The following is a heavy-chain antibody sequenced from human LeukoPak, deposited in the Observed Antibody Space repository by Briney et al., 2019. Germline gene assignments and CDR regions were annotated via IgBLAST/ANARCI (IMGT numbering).Heavy chain of an antibody. CDR3: TRDRGLD. V-gene: IGHV3-66*01. D-gene: IGHD1-26*01. Sequence: PGGSLRLSCAASGFIVSSNYMSWVRQPPGQGLEWVSVIYSGGSTYYANSVKGRFTISRDNSKNTLYLQMNSLRDEDTAVYYCTRDRGLDWGQGTLVTVSS. CDR2: IYSGGST. J-gene: IGHJ4*02. CDR1: GFIVSSNY.